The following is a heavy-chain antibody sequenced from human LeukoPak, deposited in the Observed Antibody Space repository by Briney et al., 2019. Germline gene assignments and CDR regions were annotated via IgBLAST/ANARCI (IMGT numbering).Heavy chain of an antibody. Sequence: PSETLSLTCTVSGYSISSGYYWGWIRQPPGKGLEWIGSIYHSGSTYYNPSLKSRVTISVDTSKNQFSLKLSSVTAADTAVYYCARVFGSAARRDYWGQGTLVTVSS. V-gene: IGHV4-38-2*02. CDR2: IYHSGST. CDR3: ARVFGSAARRDY. CDR1: GYSISSGYY. D-gene: IGHD6-6*01. J-gene: IGHJ4*02.